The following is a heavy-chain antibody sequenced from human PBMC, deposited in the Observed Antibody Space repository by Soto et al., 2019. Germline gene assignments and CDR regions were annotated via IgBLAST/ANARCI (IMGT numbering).Heavy chain of an antibody. Sequence: EVQLLESGGGLVQPGGSLRLSCAASGFTFSSYAVSWVRQAPGKGLEWVSGISGSGGSTDYADSVKGRFTISRDNFKNTLDLQMNSLRADDTAVYYCAKRNWEGCSSISCYVYDHWGQGTLVTVS. CDR1: GFTFSSYA. CDR2: ISGSGGST. CDR3: AKRNWEGCSSISCYVYDH. D-gene: IGHD2-2*01. J-gene: IGHJ5*02. V-gene: IGHV3-23*01.